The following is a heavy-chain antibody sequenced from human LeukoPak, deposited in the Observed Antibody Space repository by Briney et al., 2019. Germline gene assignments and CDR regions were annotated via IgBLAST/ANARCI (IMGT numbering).Heavy chain of an antibody. CDR1: GGSISSYY. J-gene: IGHJ4*02. CDR3: ARGMGGEGGAAAPFDY. V-gene: IGHV4-4*07. Sequence: SETLSLTCTVSGGSISSYYWSWIRQPAGKGLEWIGRIYTSGSTNYNPSLKSRVTMSVDTSKNQFSLKLSSVTAADTAVYYCARGMGGEGGAAAPFDYWGQGTLVTVSS. D-gene: IGHD6-13*01. CDR2: IYTSGST.